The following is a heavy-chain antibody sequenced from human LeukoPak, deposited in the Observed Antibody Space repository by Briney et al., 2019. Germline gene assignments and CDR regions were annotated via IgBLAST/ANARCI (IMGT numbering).Heavy chain of an antibody. CDR3: ARRRPGIAAAASLWYFDY. D-gene: IGHD6-13*01. CDR2: IYYSGST. J-gene: IGHJ4*02. V-gene: IGHV4-59*08. Sequence: SETLSLTCTVSGGSISSYYWSWIRQPPGKGLEWIGYIYYSGSTNYNPSLKSRVTISVDTSKNQFSLKLSSVTAADTAVYYCARRRPGIAAAASLWYFDYWGQGTLVTVSS. CDR1: GGSISSYY.